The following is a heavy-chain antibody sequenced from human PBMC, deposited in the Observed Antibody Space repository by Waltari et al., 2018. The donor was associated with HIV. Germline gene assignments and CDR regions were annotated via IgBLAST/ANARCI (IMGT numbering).Heavy chain of an antibody. CDR1: GGSIRSSTNY. J-gene: IGHJ2*01. CDR2: IFLTGNP. Sequence: QLQLQESGPGLLKPSETLSLTCTVSGGSIRSSTNYWGWLRQPPGKGLEWIGRIFLTGNPNHTPPIRSRVSISMDPAKNQFSLKLNSVTAADTAVYYCARRYCGRACNDFYYFDLWGRGTLVTVSS. D-gene: IGHD2-21*02. V-gene: IGHV4-39*07. CDR3: ARRYCGRACNDFYYFDL.